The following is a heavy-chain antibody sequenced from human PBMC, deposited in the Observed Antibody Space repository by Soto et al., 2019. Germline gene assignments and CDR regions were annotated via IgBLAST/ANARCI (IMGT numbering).Heavy chain of an antibody. V-gene: IGHV3-30*18. Sequence: GGSLRLSCAASGFTFSNYGMHWVRQAPGKGLEWVAIISYDGDNEYHAESVKGRFTISTDDSESTLYLQMSSLRAEDTAVYYCAKRKYCPSTTCFDYWGQGTQVTVSS. D-gene: IGHD2-2*01. J-gene: IGHJ4*02. CDR3: AKRKYCPSTTCFDY. CDR1: GFTFSNYG. CDR2: ISYDGDNE.